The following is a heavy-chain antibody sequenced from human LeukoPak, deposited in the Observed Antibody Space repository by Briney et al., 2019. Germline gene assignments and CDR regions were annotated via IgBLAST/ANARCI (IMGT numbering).Heavy chain of an antibody. CDR3: ARARFSDAFDI. V-gene: IGHV3-30-3*01. CDR2: ISYDGSNK. Sequence: GGSLRLSCAASGFTFSSYAMHWVRQAPGKGLEWVAVISYDGSNKNYADSVKGRFTISRDNYKNTLYLQMNSLRAEDTAVYYCARARFSDAFDIWGQGTMVTVSS. J-gene: IGHJ3*02. CDR1: GFTFSSYA.